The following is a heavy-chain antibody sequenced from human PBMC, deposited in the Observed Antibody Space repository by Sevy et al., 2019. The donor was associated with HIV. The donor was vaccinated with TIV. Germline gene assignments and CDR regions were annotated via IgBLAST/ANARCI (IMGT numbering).Heavy chain of an antibody. J-gene: IGHJ4*02. CDR3: VKSPDLGVRPF. V-gene: IGHV3-23*01. CDR2: IGKSGAKA. CDR1: GFIFTKYP. Sequence: GGSLRLSCGASGFIFTKYPLMWVRQAPGKGSEWVAGIGKSGAKAYYADFVKGRLTISRDNLKNMTYLEMSSLRAEDTARYYSVKSPDLGVRPFWGRGTQVTVSS. D-gene: IGHD7-27*01.